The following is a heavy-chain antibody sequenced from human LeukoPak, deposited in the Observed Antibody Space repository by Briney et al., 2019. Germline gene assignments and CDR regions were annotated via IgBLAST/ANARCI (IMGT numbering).Heavy chain of an antibody. CDR1: GGSINSYF. Sequence: RSSETLSLTCTVSGGSINSYFCTWIRQPPGKGLEWSGYIYYIVSTNSNLSLKSLVSMSVDTSKNPFSLKLTSLSPAHTAVYFCATATPPTGWRGTSTIKTFDYWGQGALVTVSS. CDR2: IYYIVST. D-gene: IGHD2-2*01. V-gene: IGHV4-59*01. CDR3: ATATPPTGWRGTSTIKTFDY. J-gene: IGHJ4*02.